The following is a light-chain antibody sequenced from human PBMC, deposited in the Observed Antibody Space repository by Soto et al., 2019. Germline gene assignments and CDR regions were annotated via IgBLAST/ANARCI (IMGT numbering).Light chain of an antibody. CDR2: GAS. CDR1: QSVGSSY. Sequence: EIVLTQSPGTRSLSPGERATLSSRDSQSVGSSYLAWYQQKPGQAPRLLIYGASSRATGTPDRFSGSGSGTDFTLTISRLEPEDFAVYYCQQYGSLYTFGQGTKLEIK. CDR3: QQYGSLYT. V-gene: IGKV3-20*01. J-gene: IGKJ2*01.